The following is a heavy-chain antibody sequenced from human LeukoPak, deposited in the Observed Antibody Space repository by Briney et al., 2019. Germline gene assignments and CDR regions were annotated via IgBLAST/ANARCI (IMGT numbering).Heavy chain of an antibody. CDR1: GGSISSGDYY. CDR3: ARDPTTYYYDSSGSY. Sequence: SETLSLTCTVSGGSISSGDYYWSWIRQPPGKGLEWIGYIYYSGSTYYNPSLKSRVTISVDTSKNQFSLKLSSVTAADTAVYYCARDPTTYYYDSSGSYWGQGTLVTVSS. CDR2: IYYSGST. V-gene: IGHV4-30-4*01. J-gene: IGHJ4*02. D-gene: IGHD3-22*01.